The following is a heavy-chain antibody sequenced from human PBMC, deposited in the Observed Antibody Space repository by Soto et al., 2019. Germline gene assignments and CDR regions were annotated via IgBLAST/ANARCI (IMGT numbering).Heavy chain of an antibody. V-gene: IGHV3-23*01. J-gene: IGHJ4*02. Sequence: HPGGSLRLSCAASGFTFSSYSMNWVRQAPGKGLEWVSGISGSGGSTYYADSVKGRFTISRDNSKNTLYLQMNSLRAEDTAVYYCAKRSSYSSGPFDYWGQGTLVTVSS. CDR3: AKRSSYSSGPFDY. D-gene: IGHD6-19*01. CDR1: GFTFSSYS. CDR2: ISGSGGST.